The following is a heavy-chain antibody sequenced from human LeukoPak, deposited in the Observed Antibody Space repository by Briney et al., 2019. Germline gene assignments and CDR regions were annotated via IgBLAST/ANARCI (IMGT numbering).Heavy chain of an antibody. CDR2: ISGSGGST. CDR1: GFTFSDAW. Sequence: PGGSLILSCGASGFTFSDAWMTWVRQAPGKGLEWVSAISGSGGSTYYADSVKGRFTISRDNSKNTLYLQMNSLRAEDTAVYYSYGMDVWGQGTTVTVSS. J-gene: IGHJ6*02. CDR3: YGMDV. V-gene: IGHV3-23*01.